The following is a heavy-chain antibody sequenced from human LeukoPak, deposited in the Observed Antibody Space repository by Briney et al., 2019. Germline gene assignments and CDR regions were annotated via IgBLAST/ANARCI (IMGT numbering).Heavy chain of an antibody. CDR3: ASCSSTSCYGWFDP. J-gene: IGHJ5*02. Sequence: GGSLRLSCAASGFTFRSYGTHWVRQAPGKGLEWVTFIRYDGSNKYYADSVKGRFTISRDNSKNTLYLQMNSLRAEDTAVYYCASCSSTSCYGWFDPWGQGTLVTVSS. CDR2: IRYDGSNK. CDR1: GFTFRSYG. V-gene: IGHV3-30*02. D-gene: IGHD2-2*01.